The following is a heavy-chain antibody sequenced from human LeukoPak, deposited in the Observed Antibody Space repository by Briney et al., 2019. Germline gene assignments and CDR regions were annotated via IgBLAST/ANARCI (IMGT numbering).Heavy chain of an antibody. D-gene: IGHD3-10*01. Sequence: ASVKVSCKASGYTFTGYYMHWVRQAPGQGLEWMGWINPNSGGTNYAQKFQGRVTMARDTSISTAYMELSRLRSDDTAVYYCARVPMVRGASPSKYGMDVWGQGTTVTVSS. V-gene: IGHV1-2*02. CDR1: GYTFTGYY. J-gene: IGHJ6*02. CDR3: ARVPMVRGASPSKYGMDV. CDR2: INPNSGGT.